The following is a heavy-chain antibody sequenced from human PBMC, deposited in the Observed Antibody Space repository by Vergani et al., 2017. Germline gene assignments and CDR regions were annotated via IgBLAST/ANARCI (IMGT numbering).Heavy chain of an antibody. Sequence: VQLVQSGSELKKPGASVKVSCKASGYTFTSYAMNWVRQAPGQGLEWMGWINTNTGNPTYAQGFTGRFVFSLDTSVSTAYLQISSLKAEDTAVYYCARDLYRIGSITMVRGVPGYWGQGTLVTVSS. J-gene: IGHJ4*02. V-gene: IGHV7-4-1*02. CDR3: ARDLYRIGSITMVRGVPGY. D-gene: IGHD3-10*01. CDR2: INTNTGNP. CDR1: GYTFTSYA.